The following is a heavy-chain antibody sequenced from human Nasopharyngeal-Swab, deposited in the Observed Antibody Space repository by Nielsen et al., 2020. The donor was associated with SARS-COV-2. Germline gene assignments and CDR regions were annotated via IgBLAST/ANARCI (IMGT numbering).Heavy chain of an antibody. D-gene: IGHD3-3*01. CDR3: AKDMKALGYDFWSGPLDY. V-gene: IGHV3-43*02. CDR1: GFTFSSYD. CDR2: ISGDGGST. J-gene: IGHJ4*02. Sequence: GGSLRLSCAASGFTFSSYDMHWVRQAPGKGLEWVSLISGDGGSTYYADSVKGRFTISRDNSKNSLYLQMNSLRTEDTALYYCAKDMKALGYDFWSGPLDYWGQGTLVTVSS.